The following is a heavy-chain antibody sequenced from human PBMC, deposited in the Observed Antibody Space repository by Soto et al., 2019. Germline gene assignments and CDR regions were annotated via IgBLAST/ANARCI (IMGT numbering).Heavy chain of an antibody. V-gene: IGHV3-30*04. Sequence: QVPLVESGGGVVQPGKSLRLSCAASGFTFSSYAMHWVRQAPGKGLEWVAVISYDGSSKYYGDSVKGRFTISRDNSKNTLFLQMNSLRPEDTALYYCARGVNFGMDVWGQGTTVTVSS. CDR2: ISYDGSSK. CDR1: GFTFSSYA. J-gene: IGHJ6*02. CDR3: ARGVNFGMDV.